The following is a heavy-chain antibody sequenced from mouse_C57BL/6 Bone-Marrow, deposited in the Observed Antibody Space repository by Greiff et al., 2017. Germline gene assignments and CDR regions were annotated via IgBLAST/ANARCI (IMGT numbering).Heavy chain of an antibody. CDR1: GYAFTNYL. Sequence: QVQLQQSGAELVRPGTSVKVSCKASGYAFTNYLIEWVKQRPGQGLEWIGVINPGSGGTNYNEKFKGKATLTADKSSSTAYMQLSSLTSEDSAVDFCARLGPYPYYFDYWGQGTTLTVSS. CDR3: ARLGPYPYYFDY. D-gene: IGHD2-10*01. J-gene: IGHJ2*01. V-gene: IGHV1-54*01. CDR2: INPGSGGT.